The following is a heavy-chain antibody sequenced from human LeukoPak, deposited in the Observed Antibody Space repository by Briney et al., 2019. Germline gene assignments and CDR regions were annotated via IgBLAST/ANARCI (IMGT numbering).Heavy chain of an antibody. CDR2: IYHSGST. CDR3: ATTPREYSSTWYYFDY. V-gene: IGHV4-38-2*01. Sequence: GSLRLSCAASGFSISSNYMTWVRQAPGKGLEWIGSIYHSGSTYYNPSLKSRVTMSVDTSKKQFSLNLSSVTAADTAVYYCATTPREYSSTWYYFDYWGQGILVTVSS. D-gene: IGHD6-13*01. CDR1: GFSISSNY. J-gene: IGHJ4*02.